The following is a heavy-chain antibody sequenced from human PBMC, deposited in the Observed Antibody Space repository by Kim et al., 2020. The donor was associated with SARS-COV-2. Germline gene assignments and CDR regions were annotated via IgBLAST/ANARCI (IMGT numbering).Heavy chain of an antibody. CDR2: INHSGST. J-gene: IGHJ6*02. CDR1: GGSFSGYY. CDR3: ARNIAVAGRYYYGMDV. D-gene: IGHD6-19*01. V-gene: IGHV4-34*01. Sequence: SETLSLTCAVYGGSFSGYYWSWIRQPPGKGLEWIGEINHSGSTNYNPSLKSRVTISLDTSKNQFSLKLSSVTAADTAVYYCARNIAVAGRYYYGMDVWGQGTTVTVSS.